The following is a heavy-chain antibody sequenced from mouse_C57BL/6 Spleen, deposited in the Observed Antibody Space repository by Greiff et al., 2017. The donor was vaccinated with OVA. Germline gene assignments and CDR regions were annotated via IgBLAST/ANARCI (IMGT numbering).Heavy chain of an antibody. Sequence: DVMLVESGGGLVQPGGSLSLSCAASGFTFTDYYMSWVRQPPGKALEWLGFISNKANGYTTEYSVSVKGRFTISRDNSQSILYLQMNALRAEDSATYYCARYYSKYFDVWGTGTTVTVSS. CDR3: ARYYSKYFDV. CDR2: ISNKANGYTT. CDR1: GFTFTDYY. D-gene: IGHD2-5*01. J-gene: IGHJ1*03. V-gene: IGHV7-3*01.